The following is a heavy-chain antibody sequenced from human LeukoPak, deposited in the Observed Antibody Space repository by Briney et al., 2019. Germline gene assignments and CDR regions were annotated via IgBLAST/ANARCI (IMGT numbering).Heavy chain of an antibody. CDR3: AKDPDAISGYYGSGSYSPFDY. CDR1: GFTFSSYS. D-gene: IGHD3-10*01. J-gene: IGHJ4*02. CDR2: ISSSSSTI. V-gene: IGHV3-48*01. Sequence: QPGGSLRLSCAASGFTFSSYSMNWVRQAPGKGLEWVSYISSSSSTIYYADSVKGRFTISRDNAKNSLYLQMNSLRAEDTAVYYCAKDPDAISGYYGSGSYSPFDYWGQGTLVTVSS.